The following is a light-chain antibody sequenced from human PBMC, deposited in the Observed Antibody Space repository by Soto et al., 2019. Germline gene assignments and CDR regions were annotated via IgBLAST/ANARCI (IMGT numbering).Light chain of an antibody. J-gene: IGKJ5*01. CDR3: PQYGGSPIT. CDR2: GAS. CDR1: QSVSSR. Sequence: PGEVASLSGRASQSVSSRLAWYQHKPGQAPRLLISGASSRATGIPDRFSGSGSGTDFTLTISRLEPEDFPLYYCPQYGGSPITFRQGTRLEIK. V-gene: IGKV3-20*01.